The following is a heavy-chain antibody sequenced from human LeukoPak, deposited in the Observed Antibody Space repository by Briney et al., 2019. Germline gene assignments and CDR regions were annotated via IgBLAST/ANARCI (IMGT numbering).Heavy chain of an antibody. V-gene: IGHV3-23*01. CDR1: GFTFSSYA. Sequence: PGGSLRLSCAASGFTFSSYAMSWVRQAPGKGLEWVSAISGSGGSTYYADSVKGRFTISRDNSKNTLYLQMNSLRAEDTALYYCAKDFRLLWFGESFDYWGQGTLVTVSS. J-gene: IGHJ4*02. D-gene: IGHD3-10*01. CDR3: AKDFRLLWFGESFDY. CDR2: ISGSGGST.